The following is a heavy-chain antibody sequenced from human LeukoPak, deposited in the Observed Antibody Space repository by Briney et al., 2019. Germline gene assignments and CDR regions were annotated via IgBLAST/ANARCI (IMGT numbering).Heavy chain of an antibody. J-gene: IGHJ4*02. D-gene: IGHD3-9*01. Sequence: GGSLRLSCAASGCTFSSYGRHWVRRAPGKGLEWVAVIWYDGSNKYYADSVKGRFTTSRDNSKNTLYLQMNSLRAEDTAVYYCARDTEHLYFVFDHWGQGTLVTVSS. V-gene: IGHV3-33*01. CDR2: IWYDGSNK. CDR3: ARDTEHLYFVFDH. CDR1: GCTFSSYG.